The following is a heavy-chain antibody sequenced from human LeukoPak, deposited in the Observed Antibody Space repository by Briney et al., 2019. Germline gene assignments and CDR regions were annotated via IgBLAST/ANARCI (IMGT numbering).Heavy chain of an antibody. CDR3: AHLDHYYYYGMDV. CDR2: IIPIFGTA. J-gene: IGHJ6*02. V-gene: IGHV1-69*13. CDR1: GYTFTSYG. Sequence: SVKVSCKASGYTFTSYGISWVRQAPGQGLEWMGGIIPIFGTANYAQKFQGRVTITADESTSTAYMELSSLRSEDTAVYYCAHLDHYYYYGMDVWGQGTTVTVSS.